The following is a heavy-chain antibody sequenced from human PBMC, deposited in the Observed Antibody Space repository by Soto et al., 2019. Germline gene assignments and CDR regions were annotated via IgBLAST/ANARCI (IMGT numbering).Heavy chain of an antibody. CDR1: GYSFTSLD. D-gene: IGHD1-26*01. J-gene: IGHJ4*02. CDR2: MEPSTGRT. Sequence: ASVKVSCKASGYSFTSLDINWVRQTAGQGLEWMGWMEPSTGRTGYAQKFQGRVTMTRDTPINTAYMELTTLTSDDTAFYYCARGVSAGVDYWGQGTLVT. CDR3: ARGVSAGVDY. V-gene: IGHV1-8*01.